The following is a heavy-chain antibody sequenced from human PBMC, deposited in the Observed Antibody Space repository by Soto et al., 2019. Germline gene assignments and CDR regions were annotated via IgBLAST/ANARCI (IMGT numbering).Heavy chain of an antibody. V-gene: IGHV1-69*02. D-gene: IGHD3-3*01. CDR2: IIPSSGKA. CDR1: GGTFSSYT. Sequence: GASVKVSCKDSGGTFSSYTISWVRQAPGQGLEWMGRIIPSSGKANYAEKFQCRVTITADKSTSTAYMELSSLRSEDTAVYYCSCSYSRITIFGVVIGGFDPWGQGTLVTVSS. CDR3: SCSYSRITIFGVVIGGFDP. J-gene: IGHJ5*02.